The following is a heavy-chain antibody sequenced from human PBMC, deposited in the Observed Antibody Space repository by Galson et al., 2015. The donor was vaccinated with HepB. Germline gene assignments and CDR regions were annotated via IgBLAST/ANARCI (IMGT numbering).Heavy chain of an antibody. D-gene: IGHD3-9*01. CDR3: ARRIGLRYFDWRDAFDI. CDR1: GYTFTSYY. CDR2: INPSGGST. V-gene: IGHV1-46*01. J-gene: IGHJ3*02. Sequence: QSGAEVKKPGESLRISCKASGYTFTSYYMHWVRQAPGQGLEWMGIINPSGGSTSYAQKFQGRVTMTTDTSTSTAYMELRSLRSDDTAVYYCARRIGLRYFDWRDAFDIWGQGTMVTVSS.